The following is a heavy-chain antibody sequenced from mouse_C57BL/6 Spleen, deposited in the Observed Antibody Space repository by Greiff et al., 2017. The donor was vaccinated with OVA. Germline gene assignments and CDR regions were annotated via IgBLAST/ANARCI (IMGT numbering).Heavy chain of an antibody. CDR1: GYTFTDYY. V-gene: IGHV1-76*01. CDR2: IYPGSGNT. D-gene: IGHD1-1*01. Sequence: QVQLQQSGAELVRPGASVKLSCKASGYTFTDYYINWVKQRPGQGLEWIARIYPGSGNTYYNEKFKGKATLTAEKSSSTAYMQLSSLTSEDSAVYFCARWIYYGSRGNFDYWGQGTTLTVSS. CDR3: ARWIYYGSRGNFDY. J-gene: IGHJ2*01.